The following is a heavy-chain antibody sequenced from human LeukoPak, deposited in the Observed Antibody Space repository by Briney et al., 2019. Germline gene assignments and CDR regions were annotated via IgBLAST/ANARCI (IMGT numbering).Heavy chain of an antibody. CDR2: MRSDGSDK. CDR1: GFIFSNYG. D-gene: IGHD3-22*01. J-gene: IGHJ4*02. Sequence: GGSLRLSCAASGFIFSNYGMHWVRQAPGKGLEWVAFMRSDGSDKYYADSVKGRFTISRDNSKYTLYLQMNSLRAEDTALYYCAKHDSSSYYWGQGTLVTVSS. V-gene: IGHV3-30*02. CDR3: AKHDSSSYY.